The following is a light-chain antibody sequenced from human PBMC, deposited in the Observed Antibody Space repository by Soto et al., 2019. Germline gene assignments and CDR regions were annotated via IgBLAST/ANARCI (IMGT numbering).Light chain of an antibody. V-gene: IGKV1-12*01. J-gene: IGKJ4*01. Sequence: DIQMTQSPSSVSASVGDTVTITCRASQDISSWVAWYQQKPGKAPKLLISAASSLESGVPTRFSGSGSGTDFTLILSGLQPEDFATYFCQQGDSFPFTFGGGTKVEIK. CDR3: QQGDSFPFT. CDR1: QDISSW. CDR2: AAS.